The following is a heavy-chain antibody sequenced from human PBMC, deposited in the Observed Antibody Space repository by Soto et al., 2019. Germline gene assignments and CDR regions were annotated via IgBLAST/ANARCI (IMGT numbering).Heavy chain of an antibody. CDR2: INHSGST. Sequence: QVQLQQWGAGLLKPSETLSLTCAVYGGSFSGYYWSWIRQPPGKGLEWIGEINHSGSTNYNPSLKSRVTISVDSSKNQFSLTLSSVTAADTAVYYCARVVASYSSGWYRNWFDPWGQGTLVTVSS. V-gene: IGHV4-34*01. J-gene: IGHJ5*02. CDR1: GGSFSGYY. D-gene: IGHD6-19*01. CDR3: ARVVASYSSGWYRNWFDP.